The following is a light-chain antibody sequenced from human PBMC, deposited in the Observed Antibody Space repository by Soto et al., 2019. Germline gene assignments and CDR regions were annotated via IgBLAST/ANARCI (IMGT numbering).Light chain of an antibody. CDR3: QQNGSSPIT. Sequence: EIVLTQSPGTLSLSPGERATLSCRASQSVRSSYLAWYQQKPGQAPRLLIYGASSRATGIPDRFSGSGSGTDFTLTISRLEPEDLAVYYCQQNGSSPITFGQGTRLEIK. J-gene: IGKJ5*01. CDR2: GAS. V-gene: IGKV3-20*01. CDR1: QSVRSSY.